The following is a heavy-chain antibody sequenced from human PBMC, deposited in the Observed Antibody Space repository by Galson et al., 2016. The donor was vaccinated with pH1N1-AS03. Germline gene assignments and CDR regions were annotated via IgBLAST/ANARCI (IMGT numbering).Heavy chain of an antibody. CDR3: ARDYGWWETHHYFDH. V-gene: IGHV4-4*07. CDR1: GGSISRYY. J-gene: IGHJ4*02. D-gene: IGHD2-15*01. Sequence: SETLSLTCTVSGGSISRYYWSWIRQPAGKGLEWIGRMYTSGTTNYNPSLKSRVTIAVDTSKNQFSLKLNSVTAADTAVYFCARDYGWWETHHYFDHWGQGTLVTVSS. CDR2: MYTSGTT.